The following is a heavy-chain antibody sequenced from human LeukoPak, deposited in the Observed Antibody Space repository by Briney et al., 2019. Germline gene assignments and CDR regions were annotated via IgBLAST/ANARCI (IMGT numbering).Heavy chain of an antibody. CDR2: IYYSGST. Sequence: SETLSLTCTVSGGSISSSSYYWGWIRQPPGKGLEWIGSIYYSGSTYYNPSLKSRVTISVDTSKNQFSLKLSSVTAADTAVYYCAREAMVRGVIDWGQGTLVTVSS. V-gene: IGHV4-39*07. CDR1: GGSISSSSYY. D-gene: IGHD3-10*01. CDR3: AREAMVRGVID. J-gene: IGHJ4*02.